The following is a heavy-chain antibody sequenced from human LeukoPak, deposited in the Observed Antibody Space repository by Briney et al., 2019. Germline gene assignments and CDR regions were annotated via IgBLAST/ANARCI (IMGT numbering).Heavy chain of an antibody. CDR2: VYYSGTT. CDR3: ARGERRDGYTFAY. J-gene: IGHJ4*02. CDR1: GGSISTYY. V-gene: IGHV4-59*01. D-gene: IGHD5-24*01. Sequence: SETLSLTCTVSGGSISTYYWSWIRQPPGKGLEWIGCVYYSGTTNYNPSLKSRVTISLDTSKNQFSLMLSSVTAADTAVYFCARGERRDGYTFAYWGQGTLVTVSS.